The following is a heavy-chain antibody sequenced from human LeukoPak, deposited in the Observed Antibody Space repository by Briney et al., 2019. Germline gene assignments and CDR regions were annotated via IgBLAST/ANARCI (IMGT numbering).Heavy chain of an antibody. CDR3: ARAIGPLTEITMVRGVANWFDP. J-gene: IGHJ5*02. CDR2: INHSGST. Sequence: SETLSLTCAVYGGSFSGYYWSWIRQPPGKGLEWIGEINHSGSTNYNPSLKSRVTISVDRSKNQFSLKLSSVTAADTAVYYCARAIGPLTEITMVRGVANWFDPWGQGTLVTVSS. V-gene: IGHV4-34*01. D-gene: IGHD3-10*01. CDR1: GGSFSGYY.